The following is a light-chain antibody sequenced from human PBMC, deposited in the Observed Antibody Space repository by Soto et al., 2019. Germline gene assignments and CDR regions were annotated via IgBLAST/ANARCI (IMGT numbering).Light chain of an antibody. CDR1: QSISSW. CDR2: DAS. CDR3: QQYNSYSLWT. J-gene: IGKJ1*01. V-gene: IGKV1-5*01. Sequence: DIQMTQSPSTLSASVGDRVTITCRASQSISSWLAWYQQKPGKAPKLLIYDASSLESGVPSRFSGSESGTEFTLTISSLQPDDFATYYCQQYNSYSLWTFGQGTKVDIK.